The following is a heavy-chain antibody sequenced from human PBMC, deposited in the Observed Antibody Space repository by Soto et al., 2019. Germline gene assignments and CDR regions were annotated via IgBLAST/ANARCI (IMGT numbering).Heavy chain of an antibody. Sequence: ESGGGLVQPGGSLRLSCVASGFTFSSNAMSWVRQAPGKGLEWVSHTTSGSGGGTYYADSVKGRFTISRDNAKNTLYMQMNSLRVEDTAVYYCGKGTWGAFDIWGHGTLVTVSS. V-gene: IGHV3-23*01. CDR1: GFTFSSNA. J-gene: IGHJ3*02. CDR3: GKGTWGAFDI. CDR2: TSGSGGGT. D-gene: IGHD7-27*01.